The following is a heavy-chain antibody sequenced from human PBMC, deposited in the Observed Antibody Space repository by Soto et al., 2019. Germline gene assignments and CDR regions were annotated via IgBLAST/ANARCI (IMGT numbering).Heavy chain of an antibody. V-gene: IGHV4-30-4*01. CDR2: MFYVVAT. D-gene: IGHD2-2*01. Sequence: QVQLQESGPGLVEPSQTLSLTCSVSGGSISSGDYYWSWIRQPPGKGLEWIGYMFYVVATFYNPSLKSRVTISVHTSKTPFSLKLSAVNAAASAVYHCARVVRFCSSPSCRGRNWCDPWGQGTMVAVTS. J-gene: IGHJ5*02. CDR3: ARVVRFCSSPSCRGRNWCDP. CDR1: GGSISSGDYY.